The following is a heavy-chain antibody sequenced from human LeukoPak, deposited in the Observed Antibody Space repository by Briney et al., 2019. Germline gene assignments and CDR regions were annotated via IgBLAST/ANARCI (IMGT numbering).Heavy chain of an antibody. J-gene: IGHJ4*02. CDR3: VRRVQLDF. CDR2: ISASGDHT. V-gene: IGHV3-23*01. D-gene: IGHD3-10*01. Sequence: GGSLRLSCTASGFTFSTYDMNWVRQAPGKGLEWVSTISASGDHTYYADSVRGRFAISRDNSGNTLTLQMHRLRVEDTAVYYCVRRVQLDFWGQGTLVSVSS. CDR1: GFTFSTYD.